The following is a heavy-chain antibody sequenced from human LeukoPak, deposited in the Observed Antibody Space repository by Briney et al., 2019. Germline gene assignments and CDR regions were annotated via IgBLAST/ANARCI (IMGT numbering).Heavy chain of an antibody. D-gene: IGHD6-19*01. CDR1: GYSFTSYC. V-gene: IGHV5-51*01. Sequence: GESLKISCKGSGYSFTSYCIGWVRQMPGKGLEWMGIIYPGDSDTTHSPSFQGQVTISADTSISTAYLQWSSLKASDTAMYYCARHGRDSSGWLYGFDTWGQGTLVTVSS. CDR2: IYPGDSDT. J-gene: IGHJ5*02. CDR3: ARHGRDSSGWLYGFDT.